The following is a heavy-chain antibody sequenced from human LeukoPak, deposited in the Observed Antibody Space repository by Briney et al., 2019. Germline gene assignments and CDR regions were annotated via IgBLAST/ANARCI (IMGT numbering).Heavy chain of an antibody. CDR2: IHNSGTS. J-gene: IGHJ3*02. CDR3: ARKTYDSSGLIPHPGVFDI. V-gene: IGHV4-59*12. Sequence: SETLSLTCTVSDDSISDYYRGWIRQPPGKGLEWIGYIHNSGTSTYNLSLKSRVTISVDKSKNQFSLKLSSVTAADTAVYYCARKTYDSSGLIPHPGVFDIWGQGTMVTVSS. D-gene: IGHD3-22*01. CDR1: DDSISDYY.